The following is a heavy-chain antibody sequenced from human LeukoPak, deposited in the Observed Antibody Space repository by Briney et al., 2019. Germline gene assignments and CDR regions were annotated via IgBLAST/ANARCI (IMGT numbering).Heavy chain of an antibody. CDR2: INPNSGGT. Sequence: ASVKVSCKASGYSFTDYYIHWVRQAPGQGLEWMGWINPNSGGTNYAQNFRGRVTMTRDTSIRTAYMELSRLTSDDTAMYYCAKDLHSSGGWYGFADQWGQGILVTVSS. J-gene: IGHJ4*02. D-gene: IGHD6-25*01. CDR3: AKDLHSSGGWYGFADQ. CDR1: GYSFTDYY. V-gene: IGHV1-2*02.